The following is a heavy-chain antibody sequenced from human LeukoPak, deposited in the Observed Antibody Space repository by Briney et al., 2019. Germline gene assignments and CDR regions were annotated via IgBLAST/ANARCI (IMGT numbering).Heavy chain of an antibody. CDR2: IKQDGSEK. CDR3: ARDRGDYYDSSGYYNY. V-gene: IGHV3-7*01. J-gene: IGHJ4*02. Sequence: SGGSLRLSCAASGFTFSSYWMSWVRQAPGKGLEWVANIKQDGSEKYYVDSVKGRFTISRDNAKNSLYLQMNSLRAEDTAVYYCARDRGDYYDSSGYYNYWGQGTLVTVSS. CDR1: GFTFSSYW. D-gene: IGHD3-22*01.